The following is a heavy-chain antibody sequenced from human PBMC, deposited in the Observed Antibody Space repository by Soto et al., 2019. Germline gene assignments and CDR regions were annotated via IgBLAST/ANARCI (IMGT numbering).Heavy chain of an antibody. D-gene: IGHD7-27*01. CDR3: APVPTGRYWGSSDS. V-gene: IGHV4-59*01. J-gene: IGHJ5*01. Sequence: SETLSLACTVSGGSSSNDYWNWFRQPPGEGLEWIGYIYFSGVTNYNPSLKSRVARSLDMSRFQFSLKLASVTAADPAVYYCAPVPTGRYWGSSDSSG. CDR1: GGSSSNDY. CDR2: IYFSGVT.